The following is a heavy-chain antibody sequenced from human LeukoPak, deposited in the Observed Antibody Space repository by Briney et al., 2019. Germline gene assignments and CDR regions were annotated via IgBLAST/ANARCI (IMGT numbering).Heavy chain of an antibody. CDR2: INHSGRT. D-gene: IGHD7-27*01. CDR1: GGSLSGSY. V-gene: IGHV4-34*01. J-gene: IGHJ4*02. Sequence: SETLSLTCAVYGGSLSGSYCTWIRQSPEKGLEWIGEINHSGRTNYNPSLESRATISVDTSNNQFSLKLSSVTAADTAVYYCARDSRLGMVPLFDYWGPGTLVTVSS. CDR3: ARDSRLGMVPLFDY.